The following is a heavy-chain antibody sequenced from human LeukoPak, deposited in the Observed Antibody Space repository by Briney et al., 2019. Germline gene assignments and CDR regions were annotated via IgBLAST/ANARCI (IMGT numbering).Heavy chain of an antibody. D-gene: IGHD3-3*01. CDR2: ISPDGSTT. CDR1: GFTFSSYW. V-gene: IGHV3-74*01. CDR3: TRDFDFSSAI. Sequence: GGSLRLSCAASGFTFSSYWMHWVRQAPGEGLVWVSRISPDGSTTGHADSVKGRFTTSSDNAKNTLFLQMNSLRAEDTAVYYCTRDFDFSSAIWGQGTLVTVSS. J-gene: IGHJ4*02.